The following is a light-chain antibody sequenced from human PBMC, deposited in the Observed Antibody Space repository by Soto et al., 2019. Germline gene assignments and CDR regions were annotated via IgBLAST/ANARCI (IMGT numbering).Light chain of an antibody. V-gene: IGKV1D-13*01. CDR3: QQFNNYPHEIT. J-gene: IGKJ5*01. CDR1: QGISSA. CDR2: DAS. Sequence: AIQLTQSPSSLSASVGDRVTITCRASQGISSALAWYQQKQGKAPKLLIYDASSLEGGVPSRFSGSGSGTDFTLTISSLQPEDFATYYCQQFNNYPHEITFGQGTRLEIK.